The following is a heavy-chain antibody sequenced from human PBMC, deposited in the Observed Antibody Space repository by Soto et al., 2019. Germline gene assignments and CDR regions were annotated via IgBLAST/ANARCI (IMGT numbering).Heavy chain of an antibody. CDR1: GGSISSGGYS. D-gene: IGHD1-26*01. J-gene: IGHJ4*02. CDR3: ARGPIVGATKAFDY. V-gene: IGHV4-30-2*01. Sequence: SETLSLTCAVSGGSISSGGYSWSWIRQPPGKGLEWIGYIYHSGSTYYNPSLKSRVTISVDRSKNQFSLKLSSVTAADTAVYYCARGPIVGATKAFDYWGQGTLVPVSP. CDR2: IYHSGST.